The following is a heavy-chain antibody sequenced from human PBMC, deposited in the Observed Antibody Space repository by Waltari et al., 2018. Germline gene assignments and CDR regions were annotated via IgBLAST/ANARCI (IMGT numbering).Heavy chain of an antibody. CDR2: INHSGST. V-gene: IGHV4-34*01. Sequence: QVQLQQWGAGLLKPSETLSLTCAVYGGSFSGYYWSWIRQPPGKGLEWIGEINHSGSTNYTPSLKSRVTISVDRSKNQFSLELRSVTAADTAVYYCARGSPLGQNWFDPWGQGTLVSVSS. CDR3: ARGSPLGQNWFDP. CDR1: GGSFSGYY. J-gene: IGHJ5*02.